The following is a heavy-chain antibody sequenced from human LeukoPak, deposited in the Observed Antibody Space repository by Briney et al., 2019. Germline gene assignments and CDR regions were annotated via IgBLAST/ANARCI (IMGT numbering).Heavy chain of an antibody. Sequence: GGSLRLSCAASGITVSSEYMTWVRQAPGKGLEWVSTIYSDDRTYYSASMKGRFTISRDNSKNTLYLQMNSLRTEDTALYYCAKGLERESRLDSWGQGTLVTVSS. CDR3: AKGLERESRLDS. CDR1: GITVSSEY. D-gene: IGHD1-1*01. CDR2: IYSDDRT. J-gene: IGHJ4*02. V-gene: IGHV3-53*01.